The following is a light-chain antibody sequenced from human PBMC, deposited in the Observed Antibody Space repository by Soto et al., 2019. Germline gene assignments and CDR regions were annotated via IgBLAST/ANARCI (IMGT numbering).Light chain of an antibody. Sequence: DIVMTQSPDSLAVSLGERATINCKSSQSVLYSSNNKNYLAWYQQKPGQPPKLLIYWASTRESGVPVRFSGSGSGSDFTLTISSLQAEDVAVYYCQQYYSTPFTFGPGTKVDIK. CDR1: QSVLYSSNNKNY. CDR3: QQYYSTPFT. CDR2: WAS. J-gene: IGKJ3*01. V-gene: IGKV4-1*01.